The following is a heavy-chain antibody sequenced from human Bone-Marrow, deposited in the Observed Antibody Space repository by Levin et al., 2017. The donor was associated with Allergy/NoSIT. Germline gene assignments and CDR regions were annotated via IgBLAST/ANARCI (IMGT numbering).Heavy chain of an antibody. D-gene: IGHD6-19*01. CDR2: IWYDGSDK. V-gene: IGHV3-33*06. CDR3: AKAVAGTGTPHL. J-gene: IGHJ4*02. Sequence: GGSLRLSCAASGFTFSSYGMHWVRQAPGKGLEWVAVIWYDGSDKYYVDSVKGRFTISRDNSKKTLYLQMNSLRAVDTAVYYCAKAVAGTGTPHLWGQGTLVTVSS. CDR1: GFTFSSYG.